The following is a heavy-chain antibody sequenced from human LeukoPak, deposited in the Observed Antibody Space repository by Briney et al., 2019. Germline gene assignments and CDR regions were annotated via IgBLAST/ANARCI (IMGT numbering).Heavy chain of an antibody. J-gene: IGHJ6*03. CDR1: GGSFSGYY. V-gene: IGHV4-34*01. CDR2: INHSGST. Sequence: SETLSLTCAIYGGSFSGYYWSWIRQPPGKGLEWIGEINHSGSTDYNPSLKSRVTISVDTSKNQFSLKLSSVTAADTAVYYCVRVYYDFWSGYYPLYYYYYYMDVWGKGTTVTVSS. D-gene: IGHD3-3*01. CDR3: VRVYYDFWSGYYPLYYYYYYMDV.